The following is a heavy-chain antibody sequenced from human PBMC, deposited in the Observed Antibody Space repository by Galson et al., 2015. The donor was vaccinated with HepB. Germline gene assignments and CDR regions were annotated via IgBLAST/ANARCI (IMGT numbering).Heavy chain of an antibody. CDR1: GFTFSSYA. D-gene: IGHD3-10*01. CDR2: ISSSSSYI. CDR3: ARGSRSGSYYNDI. V-gene: IGHV3-21*01. Sequence: SLRLSCAASGFTFSSYAMSWVRQAPGKGLEWVSSISSSSSYIYYADSVKGRFTISRDNAKNSLYLQMNSLRAEDTAVYYCARGSRSGSYYNDIWGQGTMVTVSS. J-gene: IGHJ3*02.